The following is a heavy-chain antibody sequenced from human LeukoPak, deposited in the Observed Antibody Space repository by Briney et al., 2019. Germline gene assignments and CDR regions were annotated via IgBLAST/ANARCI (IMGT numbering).Heavy chain of an antibody. CDR3: ARDPVNSGYQFDY. Sequence: PGRSLRLSCAASGFTFSSYAMHWVRQAPGKGLEWVAVISYDGSNKYYADSVKGRFTISRDNSKNTLYLQMNSLRAEDTAVYCCARDPVNSGYQFDYWGQGTLVTVSS. CDR2: ISYDGSNK. D-gene: IGHD5-12*01. J-gene: IGHJ4*02. CDR1: GFTFSSYA. V-gene: IGHV3-30*04.